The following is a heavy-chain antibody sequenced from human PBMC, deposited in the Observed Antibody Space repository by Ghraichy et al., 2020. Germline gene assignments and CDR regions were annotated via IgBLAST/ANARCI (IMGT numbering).Heavy chain of an antibody. CDR2: VKHDAYGGTA. CDR1: GFTFNNAW. CDR3: TSLNTQLSYRSNVACLYDD. D-gene: IGHD3-16*01. J-gene: IGHJ4*02. Sequence: GGSLRLSCAASGFTFNNAWMSWVRQVPGKGLEWVALVKHDAYGGTAHYAASVEGRFTISRDNSKNMLYLQLNNLKTEDSALYYCTSLNTQLSYRSNVACLYDDWGLGTLVSLSS. V-gene: IGHV3-15*06.